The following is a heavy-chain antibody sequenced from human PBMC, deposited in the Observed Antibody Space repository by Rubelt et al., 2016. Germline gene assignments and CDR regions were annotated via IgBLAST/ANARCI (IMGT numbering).Heavy chain of an antibody. Sequence: QVQLQQWGAGLLKPSETLSLTCAVYGGSFSGYHWSWIRQPPGKGLEWIGEINHSGSTNYNPSLKGRVTISVDTSKNQFSLKLSSVTAADTAVYYCARGLEGSGSYLDYWGQGTLVTVSS. D-gene: IGHD3-10*01. CDR3: ARGLEGSGSYLDY. CDR2: INHSGST. J-gene: IGHJ4*02. V-gene: IGHV4-34*01. CDR1: GGSFSGYH.